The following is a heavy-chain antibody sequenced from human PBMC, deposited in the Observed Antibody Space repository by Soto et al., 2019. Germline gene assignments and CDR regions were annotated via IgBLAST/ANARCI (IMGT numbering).Heavy chain of an antibody. CDR1: GFTFSDYY. Sequence: GGSLRLSCAASGFTFSDYYISWIRQAPGKGLEWVSYISSSGSTIYYADSVKGRFNISRDNAKNSLYLQMNSLRAEDTAVYYCAREWYGYSNYVGWFDPWGQGTLVTVSS. CDR3: AREWYGYSNYVGWFDP. V-gene: IGHV3-11*01. J-gene: IGHJ5*02. D-gene: IGHD4-4*01. CDR2: ISSSGSTI.